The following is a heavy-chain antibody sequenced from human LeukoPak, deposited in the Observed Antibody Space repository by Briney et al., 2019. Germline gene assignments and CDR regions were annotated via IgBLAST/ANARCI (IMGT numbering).Heavy chain of an antibody. D-gene: IGHD3-10*01. Sequence: PGRSLRLSCAASGFTFDDYAMHWVRRAPGKGLEWVSGISWNSGSIGYADSVKGRFTISRDNAKNSLYLQMNSLRAEDTALYYCAKGVTQQGWLGESRDDAFDIWGQGTMVTVSS. J-gene: IGHJ3*02. CDR3: AKGVTQQGWLGESRDDAFDI. CDR1: GFTFDDYA. CDR2: ISWNSGSI. V-gene: IGHV3-9*01.